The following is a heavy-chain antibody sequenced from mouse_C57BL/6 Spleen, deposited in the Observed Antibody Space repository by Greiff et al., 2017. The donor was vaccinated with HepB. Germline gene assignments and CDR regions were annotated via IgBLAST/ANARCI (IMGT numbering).Heavy chain of an antibody. D-gene: IGHD1-1*01. CDR2: ISSGSSTI. J-gene: IGHJ2*01. CDR1: GFTFSDYG. Sequence: EVKLVESGGGLVKPGGSLKLSCAASGFTFSDYGMHWVRQAPEKGLEWVAYISSGSSTIYYADTVKGRFTISRDNAKNTLFLQMTSLRSEDTAMYYCARPFITTVGYFDYWGQGTTLTVSS. CDR3: ARPFITTVGYFDY. V-gene: IGHV5-17*01.